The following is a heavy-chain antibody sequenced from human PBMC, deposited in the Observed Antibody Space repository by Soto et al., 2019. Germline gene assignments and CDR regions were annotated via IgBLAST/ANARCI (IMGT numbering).Heavy chain of an antibody. V-gene: IGHV3-15*01. CDR3: TTDYYDSSGYFGSDAFDI. J-gene: IGHJ3*02. D-gene: IGHD3-22*01. CDR1: GFTFSNAW. Sequence: GGSLRLSCAASGFTFSNAWMSWVRQAPGKGLEWVGRIKSKTDGGTTDYAAPVKGRFTISRDDSKNTLYLQMNSLKTEDTAVYYCTTDYYDSSGYFGSDAFDIWGQGTMVTVSS. CDR2: IKSKTDGGTT.